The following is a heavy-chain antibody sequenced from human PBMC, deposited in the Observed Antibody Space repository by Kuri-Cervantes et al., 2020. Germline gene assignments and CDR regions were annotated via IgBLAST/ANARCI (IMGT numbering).Heavy chain of an antibody. J-gene: IGHJ4*02. D-gene: IGHD6-6*01. CDR1: GFTFSSSW. CDR2: IKCDGSEK. CDR3: ARDYSSTSGKHFDY. Sequence: GGSLRLSCAASGFTFSSSWMHWVCQAPEKGLEYVADIKCDGSEKCYVDSVKGRSTISRDNAKNSLYLQVNSLRPEDMTVYYCARDYSSTSGKHFDYWGQGTLVTVSS. V-gene: IGHV3-52*01.